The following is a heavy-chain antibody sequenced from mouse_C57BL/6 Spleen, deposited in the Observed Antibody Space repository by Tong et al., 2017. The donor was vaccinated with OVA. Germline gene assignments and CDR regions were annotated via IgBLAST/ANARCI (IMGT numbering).Heavy chain of an antibody. CDR1: GFTFSDYG. CDR3: ASLYYGNYPFY. D-gene: IGHD2-1*01. V-gene: IGHV5-15*01. J-gene: IGHJ4*01. CDR2: ISNLAYSI. Sequence: EVQLQESGGGLVQPGGSLKLSCAASGFTFSDYGMAWVRQAPRKGPEWVAFISNLAYSIYYADTVTGRFTISRENAKNTLYLEMSSLRSEDTAMYYCASLYYGNYPFYWGQGTSVTVSS.